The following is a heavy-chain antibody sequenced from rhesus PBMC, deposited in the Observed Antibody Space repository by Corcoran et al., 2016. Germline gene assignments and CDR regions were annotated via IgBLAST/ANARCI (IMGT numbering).Heavy chain of an antibody. CDR1: GGSIRGLY. D-gene: IGHD3-3*01. Sequence: QVQLQESGPGLVKPSETLSLTCAVAGGSIRGLYWSWIRQPPGKGLEWIGRIYGSGGSTDYNPSLKSRVTISTDTSKNQFSLKLSSLTAADTAVYYCATRYYNFWSGSFDAFDFWGQGLRVTVSS. J-gene: IGHJ3*01. CDR3: ATRYYNFWSGSFDAFDF. CDR2: IYGSGGST. V-gene: IGHV4-160*01.